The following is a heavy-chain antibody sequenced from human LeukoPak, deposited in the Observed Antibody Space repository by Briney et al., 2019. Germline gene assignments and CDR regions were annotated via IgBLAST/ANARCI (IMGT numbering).Heavy chain of an antibody. V-gene: IGHV3-21*01. Sequence: GGSLRLSCAASGFTFSSYNIHWVRQAPGKGLEWVSSISSSSTYIYYADSVKGRFTISRDNAKNSLYLQMNSLRAEDTAVYYCARDGYCSSTTCHDAFDIWGQGTMVTVSS. CDR1: GFTFSSYN. CDR2: ISSSSTYI. CDR3: ARDGYCSSTTCHDAFDI. D-gene: IGHD2-2*01. J-gene: IGHJ3*02.